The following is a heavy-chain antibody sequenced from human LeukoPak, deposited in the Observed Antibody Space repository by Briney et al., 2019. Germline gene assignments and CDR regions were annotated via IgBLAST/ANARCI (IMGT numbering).Heavy chain of an antibody. CDR3: ARRLVASGTPSGQFYYNVMDV. D-gene: IGHD2-15*01. J-gene: IGHJ6*02. CDR2: ISYDGSNK. Sequence: PGGSLRLSCAASGFTFSSYGMHWVRQAPGKGLEWVAVISYDGSNKYYADSVKGRFTISRDNSKNTLYLQMNSLRDEDTAIYYCARRLVASGTPSGQFYYNVMDVWGQGTTVSVSS. V-gene: IGHV3-30*03. CDR1: GFTFSSYG.